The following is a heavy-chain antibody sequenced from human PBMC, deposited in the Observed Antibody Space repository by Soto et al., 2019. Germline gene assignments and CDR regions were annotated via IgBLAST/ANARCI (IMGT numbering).Heavy chain of an antibody. CDR3: ARGPSYCSGGSCYSEY. CDR2: ISRRSDYI. J-gene: IGHJ4*02. D-gene: IGHD2-15*01. CDR1: GFTFSDYS. Sequence: GGSLRLSCAASGFTFSDYSMNWVRQAPEKGLEWVSSISRRSDYIYYADSVKGRFTVSRDDAKNSLYLQMGSLRAEDTAIYYCARGPSYCSGGSCYSEYWGQGTLVTVSS. V-gene: IGHV3-21*01.